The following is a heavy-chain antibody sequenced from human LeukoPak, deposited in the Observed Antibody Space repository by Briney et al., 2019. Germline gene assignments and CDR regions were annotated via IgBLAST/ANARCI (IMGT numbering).Heavy chain of an antibody. J-gene: IGHJ4*02. CDR1: GYIFINHG. CDR2: ISAYNGRT. Sequence: GASVNVSCKASGYIFINHGIAWVRQAPGQGLQYMGWISAYNGRTDYAQNLLGRVTMTTDTATTTAYMELRSLTPDDTAVYFCARWGASPNDFWGQGTLVTVSS. D-gene: IGHD3-16*01. CDR3: ARWGASPNDF. V-gene: IGHV1-18*01.